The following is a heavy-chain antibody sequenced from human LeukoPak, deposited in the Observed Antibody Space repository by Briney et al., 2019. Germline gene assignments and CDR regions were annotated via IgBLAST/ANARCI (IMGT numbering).Heavy chain of an antibody. J-gene: IGHJ4*02. V-gene: IGHV3-74*01. CDR2: INTDGSNT. D-gene: IGHD3-22*01. Sequence: GGSLRLSCAASGLTFSSHWMHWVRQAPGKGLMWVSRINTDGSNTHYADSVKGRFTISRDNAKNTLYLQMNGLRVEDTAVYYCVVWGEDRSGHRFDFWGQGTLVTVSS. CDR1: GLTFSSHW. CDR3: VVWGEDRSGHRFDF.